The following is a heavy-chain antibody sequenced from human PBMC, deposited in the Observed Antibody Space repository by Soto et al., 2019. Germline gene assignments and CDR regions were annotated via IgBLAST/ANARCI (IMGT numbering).Heavy chain of an antibody. D-gene: IGHD3-22*01. Sequence: GGSLRFSCAASGFTFSSYAMSWVRQAPGKGLEWVSAISGSGGSTYYADSVKGRFTVSRDNSKNTLYLQMSSLRAEDTAVYYCAKSQYYYDSSGYYNYFDYWGQGTLVTVSS. J-gene: IGHJ4*02. V-gene: IGHV3-23*01. CDR3: AKSQYYYDSSGYYNYFDY. CDR1: GFTFSSYA. CDR2: ISGSGGST.